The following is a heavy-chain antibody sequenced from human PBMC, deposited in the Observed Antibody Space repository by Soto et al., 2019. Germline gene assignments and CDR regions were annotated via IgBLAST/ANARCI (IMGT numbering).Heavy chain of an antibody. CDR1: GYTFTSYA. CDR3: GRDGGYYYWYDC. J-gene: IGHJ4*02. D-gene: IGHD3-22*01. V-gene: IGHV1-3*05. Sequence: QVQLVQSGAEEKKPGASVKVSCKASGYTFTSYAMHWVRQAPGQRLEWMGRINAGNGNTKYSQKFQGRVTNTKGGRASAAEMKLGAVRSEYTAVYYCGRDGGYYYWYDCWGQGTLVTVSS. CDR2: INAGNGNT.